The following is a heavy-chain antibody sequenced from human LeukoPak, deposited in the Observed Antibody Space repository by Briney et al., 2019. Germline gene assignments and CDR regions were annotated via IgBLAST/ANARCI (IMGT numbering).Heavy chain of an antibody. J-gene: IGHJ6*02. V-gene: IGHV3-7*01. D-gene: IGHD3-3*01. CDR2: IKEDGSEK. CDR3: ARDPEQSFWSGYLYYYGMDV. CDR1: GFTFSSYW. Sequence: GGSLRLSCVASGFTFSSYWMSWVRQAPGKGLEWVANIKEDGSEKYYVDSVKGRFTISRDNSKNTLYLQMNSLRAEDTAVYYCARDPEQSFWSGYLYYYGMDVWGQGTTVTVSS.